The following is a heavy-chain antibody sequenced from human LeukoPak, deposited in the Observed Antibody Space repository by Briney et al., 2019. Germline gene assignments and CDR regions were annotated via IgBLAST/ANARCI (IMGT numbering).Heavy chain of an antibody. D-gene: IGHD3-10*01. CDR3: ARGSLYYGSGSWRCIDS. J-gene: IGHJ4*02. V-gene: IGHV3-30*04. CDR2: ISYDGSNK. Sequence: GGSLRLSCAASGFTFSSYAMHWVRQAPGKGLEWVAVISYDGSNKYYADSVKGRFTISRDNSKNTLYLQMNSLRAEDTAVYYCARGSLYYGSGSWRCIDSGGREP. CDR1: GFTFSSYA.